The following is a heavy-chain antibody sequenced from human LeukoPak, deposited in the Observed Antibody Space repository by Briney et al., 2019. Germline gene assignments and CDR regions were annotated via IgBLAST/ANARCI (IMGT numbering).Heavy chain of an antibody. J-gene: IGHJ4*02. D-gene: IGHD2-2*01. CDR3: AGYCSNTNCYDFDY. V-gene: IGHV3-48*01. CDR2: ISSSSSAI. CDR1: GFTFSDYS. Sequence: PGGSLRLSCAASGFTFSDYSMNWVRQAPGKGLEWVSYISSSSSAIYYADSVKGRFTISRDNAKNSLYLQMNSLRAEDTAVYYCAGYCSNTNCYDFDYWGQGTLVSVSS.